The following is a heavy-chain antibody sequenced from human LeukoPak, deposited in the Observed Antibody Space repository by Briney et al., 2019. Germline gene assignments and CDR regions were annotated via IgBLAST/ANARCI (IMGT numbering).Heavy chain of an antibody. J-gene: IGHJ4*02. Sequence: ASVKVSCKASGYTFTDYYMHWVRQAPGQGLEWMGWINPNSGGTNYAQKFQGRVTMTRDTSISTAYMELSRLRSDDTAVYYCARARRDMVRGVDPDISGYYFDYWGQGTLVTVSS. V-gene: IGHV1-2*02. D-gene: IGHD3-10*01. CDR1: GYTFTDYY. CDR2: INPNSGGT. CDR3: ARARRDMVRGVDPDISGYYFDY.